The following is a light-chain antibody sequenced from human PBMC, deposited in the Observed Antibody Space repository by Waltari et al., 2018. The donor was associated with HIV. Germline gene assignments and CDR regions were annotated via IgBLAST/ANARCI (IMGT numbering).Light chain of an antibody. Sequence: SYELTQPPSVSVSPGQTARITCSGDALPKQYAYWYQQKPGQAPVLVIYKDSERPSGIPERFSGSSSGTTVTLTISGVQAEDEADYYCQAADSSGTYKGNWVFGGGTK. CDR2: KDS. CDR3: QAADSSGTYKGNWV. J-gene: IGLJ3*02. V-gene: IGLV3-25*03. CDR1: ALPKQY.